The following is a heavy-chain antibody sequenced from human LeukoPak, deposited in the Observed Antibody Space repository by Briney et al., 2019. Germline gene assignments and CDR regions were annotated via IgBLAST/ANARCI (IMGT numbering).Heavy chain of an antibody. D-gene: IGHD3-10*01. CDR2: IHNSGTT. V-gene: IGHV4-34*01. Sequence: SDTLSLTCAVSGGRFSGNFWSWIRHSSGKGLEWIGEIHNSGTTNYNPSLNSRVTISEDTSKNQFYLNLSSVTAADTAVYYCARRYYYNLGSFPFDFWGQGTLVTVSS. CDR3: ARRYYYNLGSFPFDF. CDR1: GGRFSGNF. J-gene: IGHJ4*02.